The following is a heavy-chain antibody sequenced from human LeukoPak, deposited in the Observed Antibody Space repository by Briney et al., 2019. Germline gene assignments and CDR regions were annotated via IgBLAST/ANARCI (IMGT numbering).Heavy chain of an antibody. Sequence: GGSLRLSCAASGFTFSSYAMSWVRQAPGKGLEWVSAISGSGGSTYYADSVKGRFTISRDNFKNTLYLQMNSLRAEDTALYYCARKLWHRNDCWGQGTLVTVSS. J-gene: IGHJ4*02. CDR3: ARKLWHRNDC. D-gene: IGHD3-16*01. CDR2: ISGSGGST. V-gene: IGHV3-23*01. CDR1: GFTFSSYA.